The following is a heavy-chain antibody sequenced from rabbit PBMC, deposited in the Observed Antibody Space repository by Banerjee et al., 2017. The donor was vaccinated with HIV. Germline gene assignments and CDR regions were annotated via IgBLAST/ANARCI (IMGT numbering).Heavy chain of an antibody. V-gene: IGHV1S45*01. Sequence: QEQLEEAGGDLVKPEGSLTLTCTASGFDFNSWFMNWVRQAPGKGLEWIACIYTASDGTCDASWEKGRFTISKTSSTTVTLQVTSLTAADTATYFCARNGYIVGYAGSAGFSLWGQGTLVTVS. CDR2: IYTASDGT. CDR3: ARNGYIVGYAGSAGFSL. J-gene: IGHJ4*01. CDR1: GFDFNSWFM. D-gene: IGHD4-2*01.